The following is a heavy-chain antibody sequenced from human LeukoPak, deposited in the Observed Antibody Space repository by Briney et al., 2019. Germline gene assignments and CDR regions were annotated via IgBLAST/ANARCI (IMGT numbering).Heavy chain of an antibody. D-gene: IGHD3-10*01. V-gene: IGHV3-7*01. CDR3: ARVISRYYGSGSYVD. J-gene: IGHJ4*02. CDR2: IKQDGSEK. Sequence: GGSLRLSCAASGFTFSSYWMSRVRQAPGKGLEWVANIKQDGSEKYYVDSVKGRFTISRDNAKNSLYLQMNSLRAEDTAVYYCARVISRYYGSGSYVDWGQGTLVTVSS. CDR1: GFTFSSYW.